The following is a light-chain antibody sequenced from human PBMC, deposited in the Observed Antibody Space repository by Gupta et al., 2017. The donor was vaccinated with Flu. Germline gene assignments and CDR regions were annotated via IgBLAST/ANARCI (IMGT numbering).Light chain of an antibody. J-gene: IGLJ3*02. Sequence: SALTQPPSASGSPGQSVTISCTGTSSDVGAYNYVSWYQQHPGKAPKVMIHEVSKRPSGVPDRFSGSKSGNTASLTVSGLQADEEADYYCSSYAGGNIWVFGGGTKLTVL. CDR1: SSDVGAYNY. V-gene: IGLV2-8*01. CDR2: EVS. CDR3: SSYAGGNIWV.